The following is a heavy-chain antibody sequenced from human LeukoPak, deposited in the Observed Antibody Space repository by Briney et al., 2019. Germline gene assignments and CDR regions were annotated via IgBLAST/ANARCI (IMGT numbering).Heavy chain of an antibody. J-gene: IGHJ4*02. CDR2: IDPSDSYT. Sequence: PGESLRIYCKGSGYSFTSYWISWVRQMPGKGLEWMGRIDPSDSYTNYSPSFQGHVTISADKSISTAYLQWSSLKASDTAMYYCARHHRLTVLLWFGELDYWGQGTLVTVSS. V-gene: IGHV5-10-1*01. CDR1: GYSFTSYW. CDR3: ARHHRLTVLLWFGELDY. D-gene: IGHD3-10*01.